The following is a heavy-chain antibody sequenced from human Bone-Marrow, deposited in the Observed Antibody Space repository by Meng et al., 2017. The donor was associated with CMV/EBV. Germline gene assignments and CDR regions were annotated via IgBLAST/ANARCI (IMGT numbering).Heavy chain of an antibody. CDR2: ISYDGSNK. CDR1: GFTFSSYA. J-gene: IGHJ4*02. V-gene: IGHV3-30*04. CDR3: ARGWLGIGH. D-gene: IGHD1-26*01. Sequence: GGSLRLSCAASGFTFSSYAMHWVRQAPGKGLEWVAVISYDGSNKYYADSVKGRFTISRDNSKNTLYLQMNSLRAEDTAVYYCARGWLGIGHWGQGTLVTVSS.